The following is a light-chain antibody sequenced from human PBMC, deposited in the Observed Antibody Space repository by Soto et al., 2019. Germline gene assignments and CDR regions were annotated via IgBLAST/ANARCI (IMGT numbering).Light chain of an antibody. CDR2: EVS. J-gene: IGLJ1*01. V-gene: IGLV2-14*01. CDR3: SSYTSTGTYV. Sequence: QSVLTQPASVSGSPGQSISISCTGTSSDVGNYKYVSWYQQHPGKAPKLMIYEVSNRPSGVSNRFSGSKSGNTASLTISGLQADDETGYYGSSYTSTGTYVFGTGTKLTVX. CDR1: SSDVGNYKY.